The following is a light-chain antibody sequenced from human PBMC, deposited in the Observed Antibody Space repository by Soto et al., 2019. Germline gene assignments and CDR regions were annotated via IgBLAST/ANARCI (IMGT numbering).Light chain of an antibody. Sequence: EIVLTQSPATLSLSPGERATLSCRASQSLSSYLGWYQQKPGQPPRLLIYDASHRAAGIPVRFSGSGSGTDFTLTISSLEPEDFAVYYCQQRSNPFTFGPGTKVDIK. V-gene: IGKV3-11*01. J-gene: IGKJ3*01. CDR3: QQRSNPFT. CDR2: DAS. CDR1: QSLSSY.